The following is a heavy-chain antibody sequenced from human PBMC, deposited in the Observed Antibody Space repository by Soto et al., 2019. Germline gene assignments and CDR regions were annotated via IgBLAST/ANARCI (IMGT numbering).Heavy chain of an antibody. CDR3: AKNKLGATSNLDY. D-gene: IGHD1-26*01. J-gene: IGHJ4*02. Sequence: EVQLVESGGGLVQPGGSPRLSCAASGFTFSNYVMTWVRQAPGKGLEWVSSIDGSGGTIYYADSGEGRFTMSRENSKNTMYLQMNSLRAEDTGVYYCAKNKLGATSNLDYWGQGTLVTVSS. CDR2: IDGSGGTI. V-gene: IGHV3-23*04. CDR1: GFTFSNYV.